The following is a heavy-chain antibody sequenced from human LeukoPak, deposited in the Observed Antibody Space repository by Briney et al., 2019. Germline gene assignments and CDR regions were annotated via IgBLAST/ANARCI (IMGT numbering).Heavy chain of an antibody. CDR2: IYYSGST. CDR1: GASISSGGYY. J-gene: IGHJ5*02. D-gene: IGHD2-15*01. V-gene: IGHV4-31*03. CDR3: ARAKAGYCSGGSCYFDP. Sequence: SQTLSLTCTVSGASISSGGYYWSWIRQHPGKGLEWIGYIYYSGSTYYNPSLKSRVTISLDTSKNQFSLKLSSVTAADTAVYYCARAKAGYCSGGSCYFDPWGQGTLVTVSS.